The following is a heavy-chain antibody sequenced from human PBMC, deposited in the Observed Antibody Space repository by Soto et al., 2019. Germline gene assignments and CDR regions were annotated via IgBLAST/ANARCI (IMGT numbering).Heavy chain of an antibody. CDR1: GFSLSDDRMG. Sequence: QVTLKESGPVLVKPTETLTLTCAVSGFSLSDDRMGVSWIRQPPGKALEWLAHIFSNDKKSYSTSLKTRLTIAKDTSKSQVVLTMTNMDHVDTATYYCARIQDYDYACGSYRLHYCGMDVWGQGTTGPVSS. D-gene: IGHD3-16*02. CDR3: ARIQDYDYACGSYRLHYCGMDV. J-gene: IGHJ6*02. V-gene: IGHV2-26*01. CDR2: IFSNDKK.